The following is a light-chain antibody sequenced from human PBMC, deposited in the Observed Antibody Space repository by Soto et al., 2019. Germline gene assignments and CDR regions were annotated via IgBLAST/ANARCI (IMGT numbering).Light chain of an antibody. CDR1: KLGDKY. CDR3: QAWDSLVV. CDR2: EDT. Sequence: SYELTQPPSVSVSPGQTASITCSGDKLGDKYAFWYQQKPGQSPVLVIYEDTKRPSGIPERFSGSNSGNTATLTISGTQAMDEADYYCQAWDSLVVFGGGTKLTVL. J-gene: IGLJ2*01. V-gene: IGLV3-1*01.